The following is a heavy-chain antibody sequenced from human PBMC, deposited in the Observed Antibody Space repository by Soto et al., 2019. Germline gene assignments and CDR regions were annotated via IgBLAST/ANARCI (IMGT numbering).Heavy chain of an antibody. Sequence: PGGSLRLSCAASGFTFSSYGMHWVRQAPGKGLEWVAVISYDGSNKYYADSVKGRFTISRDNSKNTLYLQMNSLRAEDTAVYYCAKSALSGWFKHWGQGTLVTSPQ. CDR2: ISYDGSNK. D-gene: IGHD6-19*01. CDR3: AKSALSGWFKH. V-gene: IGHV3-30*18. CDR1: GFTFSSYG. J-gene: IGHJ4*02.